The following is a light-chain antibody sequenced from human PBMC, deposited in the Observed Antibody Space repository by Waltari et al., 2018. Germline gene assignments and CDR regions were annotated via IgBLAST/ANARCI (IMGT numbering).Light chain of an antibody. V-gene: IGLV3-25*03. Sequence: SYELTQPPSVPVSPGQTARITCSGDALPKQYAYWYQQKPGQAPVLVIYKDSERPSGAPEGFSGSSSGTTVTLTISGGQAEDEADYYCQSADSSGTVVFGGGTKLTVL. CDR3: QSADSSGTVV. CDR1: ALPKQY. CDR2: KDS. J-gene: IGLJ2*01.